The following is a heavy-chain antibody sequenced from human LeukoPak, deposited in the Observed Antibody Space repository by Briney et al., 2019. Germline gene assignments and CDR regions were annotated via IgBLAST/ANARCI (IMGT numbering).Heavy chain of an antibody. CDR3: ARGQIQLWSYYFDY. V-gene: IGHV1-2*02. CDR1: VYTFTGYY. CDR2: INPNSGGT. D-gene: IGHD5-18*01. J-gene: IGHJ4*02. Sequence: ASVKVSCKASVYTFTGYYMHWVRQAPGQGLEWMGWINPNSGGTNYAQKFQGRVTMTRDTSISTAYMELSRLRSDDTAVYYCARGQIQLWSYYFDYWGQGTLVTVSS.